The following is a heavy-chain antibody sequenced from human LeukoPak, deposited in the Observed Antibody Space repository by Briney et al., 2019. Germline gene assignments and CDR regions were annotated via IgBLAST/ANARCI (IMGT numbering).Heavy chain of an antibody. J-gene: IGHJ4*02. D-gene: IGHD3-22*01. CDR3: ARAPLQIVAQDY. CDR2: INPSGGST. V-gene: IGHV1-46*01. Sequence: ASVKVSCKASGYTFTSHYMHWVRQAPGQGLEWMGIINPSGGSTSYAQKFQGRVTMTRDTSTSTVYMELSSLRSEDTAVYYCARAPLQIVAQDYWGRGTLVTVSS. CDR1: GYTFTSHY.